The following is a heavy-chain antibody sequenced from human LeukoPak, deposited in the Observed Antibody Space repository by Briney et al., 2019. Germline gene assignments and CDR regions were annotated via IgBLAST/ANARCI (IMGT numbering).Heavy chain of an antibody. CDR2: IYHSGST. CDR1: GYSISSGYY. J-gene: IGHJ5*02. CDR3: ASQWLARKENWFDP. V-gene: IGHV4-38-2*02. Sequence: SETLSLTCTVSGYSISSGYYWGWIRQPPGKGLEWIGSIYHSGSTYYNPSLKSRVTISVDTSKNQFSLKLSSVTAADTAVYHCASQWLARKENWFDPWGQGTLVTVSS. D-gene: IGHD6-19*01.